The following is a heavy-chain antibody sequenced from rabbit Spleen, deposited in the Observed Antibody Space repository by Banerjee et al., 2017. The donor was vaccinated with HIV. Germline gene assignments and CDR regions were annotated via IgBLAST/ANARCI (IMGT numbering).Heavy chain of an antibody. D-gene: IGHD8-1*01. J-gene: IGHJ6*01. CDR3: ARDTGSSFSSYGMDL. Sequence: QEQLEESGGDLVKPEGSLTLTCKASGFDFSGNAMCWVRQAPGKGLEWIACIYTGSSGSTYYASWAKGRFTISKTSSTTVTLQMTSLTAADTATYFCARDTGSSFSSYGMDLWGPGTLVTVS. CDR2: IYTGSSGST. CDR1: GFDFSGNA. V-gene: IGHV1S45*01.